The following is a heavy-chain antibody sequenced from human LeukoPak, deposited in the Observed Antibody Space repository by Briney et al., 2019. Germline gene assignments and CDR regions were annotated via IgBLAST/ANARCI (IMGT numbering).Heavy chain of an antibody. Sequence: GAAVNVSCKASGYTFTGYYMHWVRQAPGQGLEWMGWINPNGGGTNYAQKFQGRVTMTRDTSISTAYMELSRLRSDDTAVYYCARGPRITMVRAEAAMHGMDVWGQGTMVTVSS. CDR1: GYTFTGYY. CDR3: ARGPRITMVRAEAAMHGMDV. V-gene: IGHV1-2*02. CDR2: INPNGGGT. D-gene: IGHD3-10*01. J-gene: IGHJ6*02.